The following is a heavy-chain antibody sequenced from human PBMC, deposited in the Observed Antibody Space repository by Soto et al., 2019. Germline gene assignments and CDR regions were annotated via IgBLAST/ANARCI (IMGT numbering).Heavy chain of an antibody. D-gene: IGHD3-10*01. J-gene: IGHJ4*02. Sequence: QVQLQESGPGLVKPSETLSLTCTVSGGSISSYYWSWIRQPPGKGLEWIGYIYYTGYTNYNPSLTSRVTISVDTSKNQFSLNVSSVTAADTAVYYCARVKWFGESGFDYWGQGTLVTVSS. CDR1: GGSISSYY. CDR3: ARVKWFGESGFDY. CDR2: IYYTGYT. V-gene: IGHV4-59*01.